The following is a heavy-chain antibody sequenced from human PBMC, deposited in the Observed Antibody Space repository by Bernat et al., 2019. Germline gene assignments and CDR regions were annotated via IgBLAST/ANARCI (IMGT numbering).Heavy chain of an antibody. J-gene: IGHJ6*02. Sequence: VQLVESGGGLVQPGGSLRLSCAASGFTFSSYWMSWVRQAPGKGLEWVANIKQDGSEKYYVDSVKGRFTISRDNAKNSLYLQMNSLRSDDTAVYYCARWGGVATISYYGMDVWGQGTTVTVSS. D-gene: IGHD5-12*01. V-gene: IGHV3-7*03. CDR1: GFTFSSYW. CDR3: ARWGGVATISYYGMDV. CDR2: IKQDGSEK.